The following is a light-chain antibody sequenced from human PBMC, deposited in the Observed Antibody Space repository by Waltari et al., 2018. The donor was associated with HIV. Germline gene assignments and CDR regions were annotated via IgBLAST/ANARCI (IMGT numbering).Light chain of an antibody. J-gene: IGLJ2*01. CDR3: CSYAGSPTFVI. Sequence: QSALTQPASVSGSLGQSITISYTGTSSDIGSYNLVSWYQQYPGKAPKVIIYDVNKWPSGVSHRFSGFKAANTASLTISGLQAEDEADYYCCSYAGSPTFVIFGGGTKVTVL. CDR2: DVN. CDR1: SSDIGSYNL. V-gene: IGLV2-23*02.